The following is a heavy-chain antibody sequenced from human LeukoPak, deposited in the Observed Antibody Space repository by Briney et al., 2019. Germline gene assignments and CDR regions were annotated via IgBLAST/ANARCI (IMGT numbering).Heavy chain of an antibody. CDR2: IYSGGRT. J-gene: IGHJ1*01. Sequence: GGSLRLSCAASGFNVIGNYMTWVRQAPGKGLEWVSVIYSGGRTYYADSVKGRFTISRGNSNNTLYLQMNRLRTEDTAVYYCAMGATGEYLQFWGQGTLVTVSS. CDR3: AMGATGEYLQF. CDR1: GFNVIGNY. V-gene: IGHV3-53*01. D-gene: IGHD1-26*01.